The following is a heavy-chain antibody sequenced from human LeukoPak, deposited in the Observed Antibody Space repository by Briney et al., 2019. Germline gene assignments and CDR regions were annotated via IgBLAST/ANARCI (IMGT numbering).Heavy chain of an antibody. V-gene: IGHV3-7*01. Sequence: GGSLRLSCAASGFTFSNYWMSWVRQAPGKGLEWVANIKQDGSEKYYVDSVKGRFTISRDNAKNSLYLQMNSLRAEDTAVYYCAGDGGWFGELLQDAFDIWGQGTMVTVSS. CDR2: IKQDGSEK. CDR3: AGDGGWFGELLQDAFDI. D-gene: IGHD3-10*01. CDR1: GFTFSNYW. J-gene: IGHJ3*02.